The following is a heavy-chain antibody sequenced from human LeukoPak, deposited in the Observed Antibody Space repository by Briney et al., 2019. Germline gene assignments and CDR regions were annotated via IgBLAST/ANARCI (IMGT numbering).Heavy chain of an antibody. CDR1: GFTFSSYE. D-gene: IGHD6-13*01. J-gene: IGHJ6*03. V-gene: IGHV3-21*04. CDR3: AKDHKGSWLVYYMDV. CDR2: ITRSSFYI. Sequence: PGGSLRLSCAASGFTFSSYEMNWVRQAPGKGLEWVSSITRSSFYIFYADSVKGRFTISRDNSKNTLYLQMNSLRAEDTAVYYCAKDHKGSWLVYYMDVWGKGTTVTVSS.